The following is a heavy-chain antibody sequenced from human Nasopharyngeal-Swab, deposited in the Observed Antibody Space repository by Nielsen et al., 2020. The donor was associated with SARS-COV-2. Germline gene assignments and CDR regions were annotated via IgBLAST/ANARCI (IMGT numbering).Heavy chain of an antibody. Sequence: WIRQPPGKGLEWIGSIYYSGSTYYNPSLKSRVTISVDMSKNQFSLKLSSVTAADTAVYYCARPQWELLTFDYWGQGTLVTVSS. V-gene: IGHV4-39*01. CDR3: ARPQWELLTFDY. D-gene: IGHD1-26*01. J-gene: IGHJ4*02. CDR2: IYYSGST.